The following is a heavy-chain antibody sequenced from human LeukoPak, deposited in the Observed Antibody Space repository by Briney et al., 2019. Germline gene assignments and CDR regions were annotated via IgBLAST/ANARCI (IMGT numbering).Heavy chain of an antibody. CDR3: ARTRTFGETSDAFDI. CDR1: GFTFSSYE. V-gene: IGHV3-66*01. D-gene: IGHD3-10*01. CDR2: IYSGGYT. Sequence: GGSLRLSCAASGFTFSSYEMNWVRQAPGKGLEWVSVIYSGGYTNYADSVMGRFTISRDNSKNTLYLQMNSLRAEDTAVYYCARTRTFGETSDAFDIWGQGTMVTVSS. J-gene: IGHJ3*02.